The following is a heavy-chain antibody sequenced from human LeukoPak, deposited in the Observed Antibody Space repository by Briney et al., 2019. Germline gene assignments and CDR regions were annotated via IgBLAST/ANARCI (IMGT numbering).Heavy chain of an antibody. CDR3: ARDEVTYSSSSGRSYGYFQH. J-gene: IGHJ1*01. CDR1: GGSISSSSYY. D-gene: IGHD6-6*01. V-gene: IGHV4-39*07. Sequence: SETLSLTCTVSGGSISSSSYYWGRLRQPPGKGLGWTVRIDSTGSTYYNPSLKSQVTISVDTSKNQFSLKLSSVAAADTAVYYCARDEVTYSSSSGRSYGYFQHWGQGTLVSVSS. CDR2: IDSTGST.